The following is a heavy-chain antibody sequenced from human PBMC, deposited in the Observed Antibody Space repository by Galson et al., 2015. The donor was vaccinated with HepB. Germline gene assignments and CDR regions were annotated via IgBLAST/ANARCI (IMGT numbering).Heavy chain of an antibody. CDR1: GGSFSGYY. D-gene: IGHD4-23*01. J-gene: IGHJ4*02. V-gene: IGHV4-34*01. CDR3: GRSLRWSAGAVGS. Sequence: ETLSLTCAVYGGSFSGYYWSWIRQPPGKGLEWIGEINHSGIASYIPSLKSRVTMSVDTSKNQVSLNLSSVTAADTALYYCGRSLRWSAGAVGSWGQGTLVTVSS. CDR2: INHSGIA.